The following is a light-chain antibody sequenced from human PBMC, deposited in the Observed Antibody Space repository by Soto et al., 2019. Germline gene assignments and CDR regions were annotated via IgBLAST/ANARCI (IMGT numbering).Light chain of an antibody. CDR1: SSDVGGYNY. V-gene: IGLV2-14*01. Sequence: QSVLTQPASVSGSPGQSITISCAGTSSDVGGYNYVSWYQQHPGKAPKLIIYEVDNRPSGVSNRFSGSKSGNTASLTISGLQAEDEADYYCSSYTTSSTPLCVFGTGTQLTVL. J-gene: IGLJ7*01. CDR2: EVD. CDR3: SSYTTSSTPLCV.